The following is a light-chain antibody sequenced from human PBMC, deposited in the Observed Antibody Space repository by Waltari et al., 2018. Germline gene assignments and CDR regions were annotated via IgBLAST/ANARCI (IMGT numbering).Light chain of an antibody. V-gene: IGLV2-14*01. CDR2: DVS. CDR3: SSYTSSSTVV. Sequence: QSALTQPASVSGSPGQSITISCTGTSSDVGGYNYVSWYQQHPGKAPKRMIYDVSKRPSGVSNCFSGSKAGNTASLTISGLQAEDEANYYCSSYTSSSTVVFGGGTKVTVL. CDR1: SSDVGGYNY. J-gene: IGLJ2*01.